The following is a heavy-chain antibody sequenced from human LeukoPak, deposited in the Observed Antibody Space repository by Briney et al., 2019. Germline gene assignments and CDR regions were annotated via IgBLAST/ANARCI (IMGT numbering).Heavy chain of an antibody. J-gene: IGHJ4*02. Sequence: TGGSLRLSCAASGFTFSDYYMSWIRQAPGKGLEWVAYTSASGNTIYYADSVEGRFTISRDNAKNSLYLQMNSLRAEDTAVYYCARSGGMGSYFDYWSQGTLVTVSS. CDR2: TSASGNTI. D-gene: IGHD3-10*01. V-gene: IGHV3-11*01. CDR1: GFTFSDYY. CDR3: ARSGGMGSYFDY.